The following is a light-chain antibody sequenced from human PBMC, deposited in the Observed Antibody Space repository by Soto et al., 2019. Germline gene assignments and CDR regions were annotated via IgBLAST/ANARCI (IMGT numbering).Light chain of an antibody. J-gene: IGLJ1*01. CDR1: SSDIGGYNY. CDR2: DVS. Sequence: QSVLTQPRSVSGSPGQSVTISCTGASSDIGGYNYVSWYQQHPGKAPQLIIYDVSKRPSGVPDRFSGSKSGNTASLTISGLQAEDEDDYYCCSYAGNYIYVFGTGTKLTVL. V-gene: IGLV2-11*01. CDR3: CSYAGNYIYV.